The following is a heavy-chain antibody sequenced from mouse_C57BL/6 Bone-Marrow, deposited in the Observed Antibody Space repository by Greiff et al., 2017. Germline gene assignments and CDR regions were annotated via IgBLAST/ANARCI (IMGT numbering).Heavy chain of an antibody. CDR1: GYTFTSYN. Sequence: QVQLKESGAELVRPGASVKMSCKASGYTFTSYNMHWVKPTPRQGLEWIGAIYPGNGDTSYNQKFKGKATLTVDKSSSTAYMQLSSLTSEDSAVYFCARWDERYFDVWGTGTTVTVSS. V-gene: IGHV1-12*01. CDR2: IYPGNGDT. J-gene: IGHJ1*03. CDR3: ARWDERYFDV. D-gene: IGHD4-1*01.